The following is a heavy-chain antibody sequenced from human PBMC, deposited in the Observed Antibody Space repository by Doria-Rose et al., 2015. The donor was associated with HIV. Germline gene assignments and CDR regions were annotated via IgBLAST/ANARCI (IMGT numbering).Heavy chain of an antibody. J-gene: IGHJ4*02. D-gene: IGHD6-13*01. V-gene: IGHV2-26*01. CDR3: ARIKSSRWYHKYYFDF. CDR2: IFADDER. CDR1: GVSLSSPGMG. Sequence: ESGPVLVKPTETLTLTCTVSGVSLSSPGMGVSWIRQPPGKALEWPANIFADDERSYNTSLKSSLTISRGTSKSQVVLTMTDMDPVDTATYYCARIKSSRWYHKYYFDFWGQGTLVIVSA.